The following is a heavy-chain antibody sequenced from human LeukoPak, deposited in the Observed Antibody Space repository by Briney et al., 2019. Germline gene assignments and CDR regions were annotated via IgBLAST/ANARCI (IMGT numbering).Heavy chain of an antibody. Sequence: GGSLRLSCATSGFTFSSYAMHWVRQAPGKGLEWVAVISYDGSNKYYADSVKGGFTISRDNSKNTLYLQMSSLRAEDTAVYYCARDPTYSSALYYFDYWGQGTLVTVSS. CDR1: GFTFSSYA. J-gene: IGHJ4*02. V-gene: IGHV3-30*04. CDR2: ISYDGSNK. D-gene: IGHD6-19*01. CDR3: ARDPTYSSALYYFDY.